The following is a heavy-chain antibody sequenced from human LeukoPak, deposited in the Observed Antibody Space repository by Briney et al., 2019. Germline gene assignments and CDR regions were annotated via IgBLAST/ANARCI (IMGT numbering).Heavy chain of an antibody. V-gene: IGHV1-18*01. CDR2: IRGDNGNT. CDR3: ARSMVRGVITDY. CDR1: GYTFSNYG. J-gene: IGHJ4*02. D-gene: IGHD3-10*01. Sequence: ASVKVSCKASGYTFSNYGISWVRQAPGQGLEWVGWIRGDNGNTNYAQKFQGRVTMTTETSTSTAYMELGSLGSDDTAVYYCARSMVRGVITDYWGQGTLVTVSS.